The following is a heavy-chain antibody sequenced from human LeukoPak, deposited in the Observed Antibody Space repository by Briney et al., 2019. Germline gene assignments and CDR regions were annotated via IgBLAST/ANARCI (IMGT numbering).Heavy chain of an antibody. CDR3: ARVGGWLVPHDFDI. D-gene: IGHD6-19*01. CDR1: GFTVSSNY. Sequence: GGSLRLSCAASGFTVSSNYMSWVRQAPGKGLEWVSVIYSGSSTYYADSVKGRFTRSRDNSKNTLYLQMNSLRAEDTAVYYCARVGGWLVPHDFDIWGQGTMVTVSS. CDR2: IYSGSST. J-gene: IGHJ3*02. V-gene: IGHV3-53*01.